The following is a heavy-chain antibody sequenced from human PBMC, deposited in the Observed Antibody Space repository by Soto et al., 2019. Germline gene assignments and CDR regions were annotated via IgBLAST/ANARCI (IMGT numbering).Heavy chain of an antibody. D-gene: IGHD2-2*01. J-gene: IGHJ6*02. CDR1: RVNFNSYG. CDR2: ISYDGTNK. CDR3: ANGAGGFCSSITCFCDYYYGMDV. V-gene: IGHV3-30*18. Sequence: QVQLVESGGGVVQPGRSLRLSCLVSRVNFNSYGMHWVRQAPGKGLEWVASISYDGTNKYYTDPVKGRFTISRDNSKNTLYLQMNSLRTEDTAMYYCANGAGGFCSSITCFCDYYYGMDVWGQGTTVTVSS.